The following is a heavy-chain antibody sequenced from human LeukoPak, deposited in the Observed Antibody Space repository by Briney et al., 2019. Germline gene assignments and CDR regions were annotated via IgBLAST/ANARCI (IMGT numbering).Heavy chain of an antibody. Sequence: GGSLRLSCAASGFTFNKYTMNWVRQAPGKGLEWVSSISTSSSYIYYADSVKGRFTISRDNAKNSLYLQMNSLRAEDTAVYYCASGSIVATTYFDYWGQGTLVTVSS. D-gene: IGHD5-12*01. CDR1: GFTFNKYT. CDR2: ISTSSSYI. J-gene: IGHJ4*02. CDR3: ASGSIVATTYFDY. V-gene: IGHV3-21*04.